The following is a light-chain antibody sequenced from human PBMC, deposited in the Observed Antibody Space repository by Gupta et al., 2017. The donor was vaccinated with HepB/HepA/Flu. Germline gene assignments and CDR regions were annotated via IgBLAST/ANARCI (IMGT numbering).Light chain of an antibody. Sequence: SYELTQPPSVSVSPGQTASITCSGDKLGDKYACWYQQKPGQSPVLVIYQDTKRPSGIPERFSGSNSGNTATLTISGTQTTDEADYYCQVWDSSTVVFGRGTKLTVL. CDR1: KLGDKY. CDR2: QDT. CDR3: QVWDSSTVV. V-gene: IGLV3-1*01. J-gene: IGLJ2*01.